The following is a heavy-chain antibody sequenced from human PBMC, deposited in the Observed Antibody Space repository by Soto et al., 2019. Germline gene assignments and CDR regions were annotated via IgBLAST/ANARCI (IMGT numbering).Heavy chain of an antibody. CDR1: GYTFTGYS. J-gene: IGHJ6*02. CDR3: GRSVVGATGEILYNAMDV. D-gene: IGHD1-26*01. CDR2: IDAANGNT. Sequence: QVQLVQSGAEVKKPGASVKVSCKASGYTFTGYSIPWVRQAPGQRLEGMGWIDAANGNTKYSRRFQGRVSITSDTSASTAYMALSGLRSEDTAVYYCGRSVVGATGEILYNAMDVWGQGTTVTVSS. V-gene: IGHV1-3*01.